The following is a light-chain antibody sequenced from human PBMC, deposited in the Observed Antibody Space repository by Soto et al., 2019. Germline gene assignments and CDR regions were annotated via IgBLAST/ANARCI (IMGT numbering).Light chain of an antibody. V-gene: IGKV1-27*01. CDR3: QKYNSARPGT. Sequence: DIQMTQSPSSLSASVGDRVTITCRASQGISNYLAWYQQKTGKVPKLLIYAESTLQSGVPSRFSGSGSGTEFTITISSLQPEDVATYYFQKYNSARPGTFGQGTKVEIK. J-gene: IGKJ1*01. CDR1: QGISNY. CDR2: AES.